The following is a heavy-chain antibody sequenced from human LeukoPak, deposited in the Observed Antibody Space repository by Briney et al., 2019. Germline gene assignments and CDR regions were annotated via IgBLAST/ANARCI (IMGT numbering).Heavy chain of an antibody. CDR3: ATENGYCSGGSCLYYGMDV. CDR1: GYTFTSYD. J-gene: IGHJ6*02. CDR2: MNPNSGNT. Sequence: GASVKVSCTASGYTFTSYDINRVRQATGQGLEWMGWMNPNSGNTGYAQKFQGRVTMTRNTSISTAYMELSSLRSEDTAVYYCATENGYCSGGSCLYYGMDVWGQGTTVTVSS. V-gene: IGHV1-8*01. D-gene: IGHD2-15*01.